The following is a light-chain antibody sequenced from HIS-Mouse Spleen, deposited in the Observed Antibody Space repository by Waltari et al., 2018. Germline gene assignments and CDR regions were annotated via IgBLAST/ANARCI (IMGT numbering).Light chain of an antibody. V-gene: IGLV1-47*01. CDR3: AAWDDSLSGPV. J-gene: IGLJ3*02. CDR2: RNN. Sequence: QSVLTQPPSASGTPGQRVTISCSGSSSNIGSNYVYWYQQLPGTAPKLLFYRNNQRPSGVPDRVSGSKSGTSASLAISGLRSEDEADYYCAAWDDSLSGPVFGGGTKLTVL. CDR1: SSNIGSNY.